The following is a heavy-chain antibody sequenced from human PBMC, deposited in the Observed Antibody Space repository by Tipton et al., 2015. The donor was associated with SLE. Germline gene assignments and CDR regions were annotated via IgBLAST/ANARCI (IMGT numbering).Heavy chain of an antibody. CDR3: ARGIAAAGKENFDY. V-gene: IGHV4-31*03. D-gene: IGHD6-13*01. CDR1: GGSISSGGYY. CDR2: IYYSGST. Sequence: LRLTCTVSGGSISSGGYYWSWIRQHPGKGLEWIGYIYYSGSTYYNPSLKSRVTISVDTSKNQFSLKLSSVTAADTAVYYCARGIAAAGKENFDYWGQGTLVTVSS. J-gene: IGHJ4*02.